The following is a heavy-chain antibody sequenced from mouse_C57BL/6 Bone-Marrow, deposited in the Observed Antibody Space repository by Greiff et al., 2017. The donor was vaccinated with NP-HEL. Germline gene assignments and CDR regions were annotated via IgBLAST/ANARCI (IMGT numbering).Heavy chain of an antibody. V-gene: IGHV1-12*01. CDR3: ERAEGLRRYWYFDV. J-gene: IGHJ1*03. D-gene: IGHD2-2*01. CDR2: IYPGNGDT. Sequence: LQQSGAELVRPGASVKMSCKASGYTFTSYNMHWVKQTPRQGLEWIGAIYPGNGDTSYNQKFKGKATLTVDKSSSTAYMQLRSLTSEDSAVYFCERAEGLRRYWYFDVWGTGTTVTVSS. CDR1: GYTFTSYN.